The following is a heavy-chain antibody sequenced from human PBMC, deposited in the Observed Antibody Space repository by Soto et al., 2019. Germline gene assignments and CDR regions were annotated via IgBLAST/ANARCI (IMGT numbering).Heavy chain of an antibody. CDR3: ARLYPFYDFSTGSQMFAFDV. D-gene: IGHD3-3*01. CDR1: GDSISSSY. J-gene: IGHJ3*01. CDR2: IYYSGST. Sequence: PSETLSLTCTVSGDSISSSYWSWIRQPPGKGLEWIGYIYYSGSTNYNPSLKSRVTISINTSKKQFSLKLTSVTAADTAVFYCARLYPFYDFSTGSQMFAFDVWGQGTVVTVSS. V-gene: IGHV4-59*01.